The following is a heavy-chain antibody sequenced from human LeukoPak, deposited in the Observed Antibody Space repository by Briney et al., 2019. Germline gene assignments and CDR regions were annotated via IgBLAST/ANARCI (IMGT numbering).Heavy chain of an antibody. V-gene: IGHV3-23*01. CDR1: GLTFSRYA. D-gene: IGHD4-17*01. CDR2: ISVRGGRT. J-gene: IGHJ4*02. CDR3: AKPLNPGRTSLTTRFDY. Sequence: PGGSLRLSCSLSGLTFSRYAMSWVPHAPGKGLEWVSAISVRGGRTYYADSVKGRFTISRDSTQNSLYLQMNTLRADDTAVYYCAKPLNPGRTSLTTRFDYWGQGTLVAVSS.